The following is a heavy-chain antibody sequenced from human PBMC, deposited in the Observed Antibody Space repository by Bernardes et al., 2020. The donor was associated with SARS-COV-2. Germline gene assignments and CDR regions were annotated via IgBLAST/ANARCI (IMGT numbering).Heavy chain of an antibody. V-gene: IGHV4-39*01. D-gene: IGHD3-3*01. Sequence: SETLSLTCAVSGDSVISSSYYWGWIRQPPGKGLEWIGSVFYDGSTHYTPSLHTLVTISLEMSKNQFSLKLSSVTAADTAVYYCTRGVEISGEVVLYYYGLDVWGQGTTVIVSS. CDR2: VFYDGST. J-gene: IGHJ6*02. CDR1: GDSVISSSYY. CDR3: TRGVEISGEVVLYYYGLDV.